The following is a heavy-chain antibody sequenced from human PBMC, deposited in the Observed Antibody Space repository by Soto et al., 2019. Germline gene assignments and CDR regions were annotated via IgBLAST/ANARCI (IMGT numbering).Heavy chain of an antibody. CDR1: GGSISSSSYY. CDR3: ARQDYDFWYYYYGMDA. CDR2: IYYSGST. Sequence: XETLSLTCTVSGGSISSSSYYWGWIRQPPGKGLEWIGSIYYSGSTYYNPSLKSRVTISVDTSKNQFSLKLSSVTAADTAVYYCARQDYDFWYYYYGMDAWGQGTTVTVSS. D-gene: IGHD3-3*01. V-gene: IGHV4-39*01. J-gene: IGHJ6*02.